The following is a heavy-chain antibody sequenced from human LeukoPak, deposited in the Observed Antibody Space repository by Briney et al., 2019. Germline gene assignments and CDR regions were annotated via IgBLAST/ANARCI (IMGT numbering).Heavy chain of an antibody. CDR2: IIPIFGTA. CDR1: GGTFSSYA. J-gene: IGHJ3*02. V-gene: IGHV1-69*06. CDR3: ARRPYYYGSGSYEGALDI. D-gene: IGHD3-10*01. Sequence: SVKVSCKASGGTFSSYAISWVRQAPGQGLDQMGGIIPIFGTANYAQNFQGRVTITADKSMSTAYMELSSLRSEDTAVYYCARRPYYYGSGSYEGALDIWGQGTMVIVSS.